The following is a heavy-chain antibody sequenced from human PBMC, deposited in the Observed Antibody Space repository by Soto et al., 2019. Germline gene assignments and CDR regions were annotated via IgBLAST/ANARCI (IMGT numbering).Heavy chain of an antibody. CDR2: IIPIFGTA. Sequence: AASVKVSCKASGGTFSSYAISWVRQAPGQGLEWMGGIIPIFGTANYAQKFQGRVTITADKSTSTAYMELSSLRSEDTAVYYCARESPIEMVYAEGYNWFDPWGQGTLVTVSS. CDR3: ARESPIEMVYAEGYNWFDP. V-gene: IGHV1-69*06. D-gene: IGHD2-8*01. J-gene: IGHJ5*02. CDR1: GGTFSSYA.